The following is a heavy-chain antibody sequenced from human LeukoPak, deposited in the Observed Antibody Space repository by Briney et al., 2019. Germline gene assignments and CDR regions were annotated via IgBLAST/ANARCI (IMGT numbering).Heavy chain of an antibody. J-gene: IGHJ4*02. V-gene: IGHV3-66*01. Sequence: QTGGSLRLSCTVSGFIVNSNDMNWVRQTPGKGLEWVSLIYISGITKYADSVQGRFTVSRDKSKNTLYPQMDSLRLEDTAVYYCAKRSPPYWGQGTLVTVSS. CDR2: IYISGIT. CDR3: AKRSPPY. D-gene: IGHD3-10*01. CDR1: GFIVNSND.